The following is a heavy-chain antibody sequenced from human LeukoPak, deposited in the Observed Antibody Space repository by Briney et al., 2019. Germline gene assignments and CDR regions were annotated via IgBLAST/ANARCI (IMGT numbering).Heavy chain of an antibody. J-gene: IGHJ4*02. CDR1: GFTFSSYA. Sequence: GGSLRLSCAASGFTFSSYAMSWVRQAPGKGLEWVSAISGSGGSTYYADSVKGRFTISRDNSKNTLYLQMNSLRAEDTAVYYCAKDCFTMIVPDGSSLHSNFFDYWGQGTLVTVSS. CDR2: ISGSGGST. D-gene: IGHD3-22*01. V-gene: IGHV3-23*01. CDR3: AKDCFTMIVPDGSSLHSNFFDY.